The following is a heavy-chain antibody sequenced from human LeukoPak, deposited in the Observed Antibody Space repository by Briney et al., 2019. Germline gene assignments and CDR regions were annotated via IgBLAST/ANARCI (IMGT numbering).Heavy chain of an antibody. CDR1: GGSISSGYYY. Sequence: SQTLSLTCTVSGGSISSGYYYWGWIRQPPGKGLEWFGNIYYSGSTYYNPSLKSRVTISVDTSKNQFSLKLSSVTAADTAVYYCARAGYGDYKLDYWGQGTLVTVSS. CDR3: ARAGYGDYKLDY. J-gene: IGHJ4*02. V-gene: IGHV4-30-4*08. CDR2: IYYSGST. D-gene: IGHD4-17*01.